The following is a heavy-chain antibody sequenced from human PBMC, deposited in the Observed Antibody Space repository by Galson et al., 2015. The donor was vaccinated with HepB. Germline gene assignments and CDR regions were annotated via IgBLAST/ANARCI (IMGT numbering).Heavy chain of an antibody. CDR3: ARDFGAVGAEYFQH. CDR2: ISYDGSNK. V-gene: IGHV3-30-3*01. D-gene: IGHD3-3*01. J-gene: IGHJ1*01. Sequence: SLRLSCAASGFTFSSYAMHWVRQAPGKGLEWVAVISYDGSNKYYADSVKGRFTISRDNSKNTLYLQMNSLRAEDTAVYYCARDFGAVGAEYFQHWGQGTLVTVSS. CDR1: GFTFSSYA.